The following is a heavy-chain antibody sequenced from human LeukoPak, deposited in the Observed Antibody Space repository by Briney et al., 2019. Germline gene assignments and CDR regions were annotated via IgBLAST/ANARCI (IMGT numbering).Heavy chain of an antibody. CDR1: GFTFSSYD. CDR2: ISSSGTTI. Sequence: GGSLRLSCAASGFTFSSYDINWVRQAPGKGLEWVSYISSSGTTIYYADSVKSRFTISRDNAKNSLYLQMNSLRAEDTAVYYCARMYSSGLFDYWGQGTLVTVSS. CDR3: ARMYSSGLFDY. J-gene: IGHJ4*02. V-gene: IGHV3-48*03. D-gene: IGHD6-19*01.